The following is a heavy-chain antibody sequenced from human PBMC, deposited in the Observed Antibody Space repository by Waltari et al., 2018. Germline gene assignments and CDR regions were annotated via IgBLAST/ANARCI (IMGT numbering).Heavy chain of an antibody. V-gene: IGHV4-59*01. Sequence: QVQLQESGPGLVKPSETLSLTCTVSGGSISSYYWSWLRQPPGKGLEWIGYIYYSGSTNYNPSLKSRVTISVDTSKNQFSLKLSSVTAADTAVYYCARGVGGGSYGRWFDPWGQGTLVTVSS. D-gene: IGHD1-26*01. CDR2: IYYSGST. CDR1: GGSISSYY. J-gene: IGHJ5*02. CDR3: ARGVGGGSYGRWFDP.